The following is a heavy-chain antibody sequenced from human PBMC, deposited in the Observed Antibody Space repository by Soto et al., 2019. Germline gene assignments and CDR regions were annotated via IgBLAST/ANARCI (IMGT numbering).Heavy chain of an antibody. Sequence: QVHLVQSGAEVKKPGASVKVSCKASGYTFTSYGITLVRQAPGQGLEWMGWISAHNGNTDYAQKLQGRVIVTRDTSTSTAYMELRSLISDDTAVYYSARERYGDYWGQGALVTVSS. V-gene: IGHV1-18*01. CDR3: ARERYGDY. CDR2: ISAHNGNT. CDR1: GYTFTSYG. D-gene: IGHD1-1*01. J-gene: IGHJ4*02.